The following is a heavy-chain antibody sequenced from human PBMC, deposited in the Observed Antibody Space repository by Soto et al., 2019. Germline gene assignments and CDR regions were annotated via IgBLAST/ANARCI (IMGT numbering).Heavy chain of an antibody. Sequence: GGSLRLSCAASGFTFSSYWMHWVRQAPGKGLVWVSRINSDGSSTSYADSVKGRFTISRDNAKNTLYLQMNSLRAEDTAVYYCARGPDGTGSGSYPKDWGQGTLVTVSS. CDR2: INSDGSST. CDR3: ARGPDGTGSGSYPKD. D-gene: IGHD3-10*01. CDR1: GFTFSSYW. J-gene: IGHJ4*02. V-gene: IGHV3-74*01.